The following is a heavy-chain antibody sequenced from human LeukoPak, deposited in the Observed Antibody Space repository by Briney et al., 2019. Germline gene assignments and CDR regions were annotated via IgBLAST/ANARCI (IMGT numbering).Heavy chain of an antibody. CDR1: GFIFSNYW. CDR3: ARAGGGAVAGAYYFDY. Sequence: PGGSLRLSCAASGFIFSNYWMHWVRQAPGKGLVWVSRINSDGINTSYADSVKGRFTISRDNAKNTLNLQMNSLRAEDTAVYYCARAGGGAVAGAYYFDYWGQGTLVTVSS. D-gene: IGHD6-19*01. J-gene: IGHJ4*02. V-gene: IGHV3-74*01. CDR2: INSDGINT.